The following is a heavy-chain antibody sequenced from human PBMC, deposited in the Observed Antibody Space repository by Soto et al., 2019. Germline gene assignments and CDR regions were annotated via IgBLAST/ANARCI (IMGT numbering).Heavy chain of an antibody. Sequence: PGGSLRLSCAASGFTFDDYAMHWVRQAPGKGLEWVSSISWNSGGIGYADSVKGRFTISRDNAKNSLYLQMNSLRAEDTALYYCAKGAAYSTYHYFDYWGQGTPVTVSS. CDR2: ISWNSGGI. D-gene: IGHD4-4*01. CDR1: GFTFDDYA. CDR3: AKGAAYSTYHYFDY. J-gene: IGHJ4*02. V-gene: IGHV3-9*01.